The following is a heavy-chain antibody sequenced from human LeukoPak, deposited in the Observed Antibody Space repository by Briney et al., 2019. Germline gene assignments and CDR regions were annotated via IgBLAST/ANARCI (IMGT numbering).Heavy chain of an antibody. V-gene: IGHV3-23*01. CDR1: GFTFGDYY. CDR2: ISGSGGST. D-gene: IGHD2-2*02. CDR3: AKTPWESQLLYLDY. J-gene: IGHJ4*02. Sequence: PGGSLRLSCAASGFTFGDYYMSWVRQAPGKGLEWVSAISGSGGSTYYADSVKGRFTISRDNSKNTLYLQMNSLRAEDTAVYYCAKTPWESQLLYLDYWGQGTLVTVSS.